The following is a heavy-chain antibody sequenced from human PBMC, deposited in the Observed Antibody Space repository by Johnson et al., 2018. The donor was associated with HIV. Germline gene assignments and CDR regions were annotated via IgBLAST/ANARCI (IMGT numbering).Heavy chain of an antibody. CDR2: ISYDGSNK. CDR3: SKDQGHDYGDYVLYAFDI. CDR1: GFTFSSYA. V-gene: IGHV3-30*04. D-gene: IGHD4-17*01. Sequence: QVQLVESGGGVVQPGRSLRLSCAASGFTFSSYAMHWVRQAPGKGLEWVAVISYDGSNKYYADSVKGRFTISRDISKNTLYLQMNSLRAEDTAVYYCSKDQGHDYGDYVLYAFDIWGQGTMVTVSS. J-gene: IGHJ3*02.